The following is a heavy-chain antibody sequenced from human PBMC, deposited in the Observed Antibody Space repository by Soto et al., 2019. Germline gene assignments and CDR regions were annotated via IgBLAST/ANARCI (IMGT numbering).Heavy chain of an antibody. D-gene: IGHD2-15*01. CDR3: ARGGSGDIVVVAAIDY. CDR1: GGSISSGNYY. J-gene: IGHJ4*02. Sequence: QVQLQESGPGLVKPSQTLSLTCPFSGGSISSGNYYWSWIRQPPGKGLEWIGYIFYGGSTYYNPSLQSRVTISVDTSKNQFSLKLSSVTAADTAVYYCARGGSGDIVVVAAIDYWGQGTLVTVSS. V-gene: IGHV4-31*03. CDR2: IFYGGST.